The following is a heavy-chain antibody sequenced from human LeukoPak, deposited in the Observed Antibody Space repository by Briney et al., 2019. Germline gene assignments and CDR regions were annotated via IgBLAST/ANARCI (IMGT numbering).Heavy chain of an antibody. Sequence: GGSLRLSCAASGFTFSSYAMSWVRQAPGKGLEWVSAISGSGGSTYYADSVKGRFTISRDNSKNTLYLQMNSLRAEDTAVYYCAKDSIVVVPAAVFYMDVWGKRTTVTLSS. CDR2: ISGSGGST. CDR1: GFTFSSYA. D-gene: IGHD2-2*01. V-gene: IGHV3-23*01. J-gene: IGHJ6*03. CDR3: AKDSIVVVPAAVFYMDV.